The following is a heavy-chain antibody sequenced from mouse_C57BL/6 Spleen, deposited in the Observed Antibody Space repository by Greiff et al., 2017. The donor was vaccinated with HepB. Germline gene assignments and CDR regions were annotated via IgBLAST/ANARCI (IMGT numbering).Heavy chain of an antibody. Sequence: EVQRVESGGGLVKPGGSLKLSCAASGFTFSDYGMHWVRQAPEKGLEWVAYISSGSSTIYYADTVKGRFTISRDNAKNTLFLQMTSLRSEDTAMYYCAINWGNYFDYWGQGTTLTVSS. J-gene: IGHJ2*01. CDR1: GFTFSDYG. D-gene: IGHD4-1*01. V-gene: IGHV5-17*01. CDR3: AINWGNYFDY. CDR2: ISSGSSTI.